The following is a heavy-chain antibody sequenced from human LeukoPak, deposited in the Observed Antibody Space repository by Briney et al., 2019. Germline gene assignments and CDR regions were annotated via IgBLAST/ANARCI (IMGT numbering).Heavy chain of an antibody. Sequence: GGSVRLSCAASGFTFSSYWMSWVRQAPGKGLEWVANIKQDGNEKYYVDSVKGRFTISRDNAKSSLYLQMNSLRAEDTAVYYCARDRTSETYYYGSGSYYNLPLADYWGQGTLVTVSS. CDR2: IKQDGNEK. CDR1: GFTFSSYW. D-gene: IGHD3-10*01. V-gene: IGHV3-7*01. J-gene: IGHJ4*02. CDR3: ARDRTSETYYYGSGSYYNLPLADY.